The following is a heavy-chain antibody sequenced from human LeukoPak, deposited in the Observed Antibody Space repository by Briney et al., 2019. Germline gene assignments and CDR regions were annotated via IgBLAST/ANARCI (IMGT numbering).Heavy chain of an antibody. V-gene: IGHV3-15*01. CDR3: STGGGTHDY. D-gene: IGHD2-15*01. J-gene: IGHJ4*02. CDR2: IRSRSAGGTT. Sequence: GGSLRLSCAASGLTFNNAWMSWVRQAPGKGLECVGRIRSRSAGGTTDYGAPVKGRFTISRDDSKNTLYLQMNSLKTEDTAVYYCSTGGGTHDYWGQGTLVTVSS. CDR1: GLTFNNAW.